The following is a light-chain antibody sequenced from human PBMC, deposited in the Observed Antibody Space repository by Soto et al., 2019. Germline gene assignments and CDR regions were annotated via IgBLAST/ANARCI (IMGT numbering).Light chain of an antibody. CDR1: QSVSSY. J-gene: IGKJ1*01. CDR2: DAS. V-gene: IGKV3-11*01. CDR3: QQRSNWQRT. Sequence: EIVLTQSPATLSLSPGERATLSCRASQSVSSYLAWFQQKPGQAPRLLIYDASNRATGIPARFRGSGSGTDFTLTISRLEPEDFAVYYCQQRSNWQRTFGQGNKVEIK.